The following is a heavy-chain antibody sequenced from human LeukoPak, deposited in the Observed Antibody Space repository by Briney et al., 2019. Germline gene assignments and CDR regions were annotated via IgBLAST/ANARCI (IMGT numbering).Heavy chain of an antibody. CDR1: GYTFTDYY. D-gene: IGHD4-23*01. CDR2: VDPEDGET. J-gene: IGHJ3*02. V-gene: IGHV1-69-2*01. Sequence: ASVKVSCKVSGYTFTDYYIHWVQQAPGKGLEWMGLVDPEDGETIYAEKFQGRVTITADTSTDTAYMELSSLRSEDTAVYYCATGHGGKMLTDAFDIWGQGTMVTVSS. CDR3: ATGHGGKMLTDAFDI.